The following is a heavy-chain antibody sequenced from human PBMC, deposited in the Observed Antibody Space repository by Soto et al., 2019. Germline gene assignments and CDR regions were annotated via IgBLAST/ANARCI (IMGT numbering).Heavy chain of an antibody. V-gene: IGHV4-59*01. D-gene: IGHD3-3*01. J-gene: IGHJ6*02. CDR2: IYYSGST. Sequence: PSETLSLTCTVSGGSISSYYWSWIRQPPGKGLEWIGYIYYSGSTNYNPSLKSRVTISVDTSKNQFSLKPSSVTAADTAVYYCARIFGVVTDYYYYYGMDVWGQGTTVTVSS. CDR3: ARIFGVVTDYYYYYGMDV. CDR1: GGSISSYY.